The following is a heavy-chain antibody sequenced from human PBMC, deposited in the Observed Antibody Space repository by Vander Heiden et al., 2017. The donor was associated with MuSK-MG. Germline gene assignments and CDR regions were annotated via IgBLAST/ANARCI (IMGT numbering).Heavy chain of an antibody. V-gene: IGHV3-9*01. D-gene: IGHD6-19*01. J-gene: IGHJ4*02. CDR2: ISWNSGSI. CDR1: GFTFDDYA. CDR3: AKDGGAVAGTGPFDY. Sequence: EVQLVESGGGLVQPGRSLRPSCAASGFTFDDYAMHWVRQAPGKGLEWVSGISWNSGSIGYADSVKGRFTISRDNAKNSLYLQMNSLRAEDTALYYCAKDGGAVAGTGPFDYWGQGTLVTVSS.